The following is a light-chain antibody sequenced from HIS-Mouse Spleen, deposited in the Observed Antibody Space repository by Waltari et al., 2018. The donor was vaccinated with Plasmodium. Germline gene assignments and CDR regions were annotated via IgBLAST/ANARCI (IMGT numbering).Light chain of an antibody. Sequence: SSELTQDPAVSVALGQTVRITCQGDSLRSYYASWYKQKPGQAPVLVIYGKNNRPSGIPDRFSVSSSGNTASLTITGAQAEDEADYYCNSRDSSGNHLVFGGGTKLTVL. CDR3: NSRDSSGNHLV. CDR2: GKN. J-gene: IGLJ2*01. CDR1: SLRSYY. V-gene: IGLV3-19*01.